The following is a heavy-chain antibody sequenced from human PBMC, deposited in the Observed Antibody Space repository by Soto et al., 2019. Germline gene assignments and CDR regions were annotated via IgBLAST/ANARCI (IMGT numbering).Heavy chain of an antibody. CDR1: GVTFSSYA. CDR3: ARVRYYDSKAGFDI. CDR2: IIPIFGTA. V-gene: IGHV1-69*06. Sequence: ASVKVSCKASGVTFSSYAISWVRQAPGQGLEWMGGIIPIFGTANYAQKFQGRVTITADKSTSTAYMELSSLRSEDTAVYYCARVRYYDSKAGFDIWGQGTMVTVSS. D-gene: IGHD3-22*01. J-gene: IGHJ3*02.